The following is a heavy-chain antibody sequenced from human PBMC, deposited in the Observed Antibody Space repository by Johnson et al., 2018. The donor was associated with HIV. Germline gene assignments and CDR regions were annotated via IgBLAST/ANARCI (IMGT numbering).Heavy chain of an antibody. CDR3: ARERDSGDSLHRRFRAFDI. CDR2: ISYDGSNK. Sequence: QMQLVESGGGVVQPGRSLRLSCAASGFTFSSYAMHWVRQAPGKGLEWVAVISYDGSNKYYADSVKGRFTISRDNSKNTLYLQMNSLRAEDTAVYYCARERDSGDSLHRRFRAFDIWGQGKMVTVSS. J-gene: IGHJ3*02. CDR1: GFTFSSYA. D-gene: IGHD4-17*01. V-gene: IGHV3-30*04.